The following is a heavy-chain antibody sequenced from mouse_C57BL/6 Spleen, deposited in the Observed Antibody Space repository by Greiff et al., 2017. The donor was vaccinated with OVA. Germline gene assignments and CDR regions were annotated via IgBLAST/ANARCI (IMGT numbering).Heavy chain of an antibody. CDR2: IDPENGDT. Sequence: EVKLMESGAELVRPGASVKLSCTASGFNIKDDYMHWVKQRPEQGLEWIGWIDPENGDTEYASKFQGKATITADTSSNTAYLQLSSLTSEDTAVYYCTTTVVDWGQGTLVTVSA. D-gene: IGHD1-1*01. J-gene: IGHJ3*01. V-gene: IGHV14-4*01. CDR1: GFNIKDDY. CDR3: TTTVVD.